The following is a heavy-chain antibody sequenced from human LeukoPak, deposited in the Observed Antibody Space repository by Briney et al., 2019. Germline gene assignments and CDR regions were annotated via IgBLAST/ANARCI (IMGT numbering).Heavy chain of an antibody. D-gene: IGHD1-26*01. CDR3: ARFPIVGTTTYLDY. CDR2: IIPIFGTA. V-gene: IGHV1-69*13. J-gene: IGHJ4*02. CDR1: GGTFSSYA. Sequence: ASVKVSCKASGGTFSSYAISWVRQAPGQGLEWMGGIIPIFGTANYAQKFQGRVTITADESTSTAYMELSSLRSEDTAVYYCARFPIVGTTTYLDYWGQGTLVTVSS.